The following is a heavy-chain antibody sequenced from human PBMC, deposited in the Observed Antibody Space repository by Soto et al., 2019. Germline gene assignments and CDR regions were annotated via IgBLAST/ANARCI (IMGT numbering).Heavy chain of an antibody. D-gene: IGHD5-12*01. CDR3: ASRALSGYDYYYFDY. J-gene: IGHJ4*02. CDR1: GGSISSYY. V-gene: IGHV4-59*01. Sequence: SETLSLTCTVSGGSISSYYWSWIRQPPGKGLEWIGYIYYSGSTNYNPSLKSRVTISVDTSKNQFSLKLSSVTAADTAVYYCASRALSGYDYYYFDYWGQGTLVTVS. CDR2: IYYSGST.